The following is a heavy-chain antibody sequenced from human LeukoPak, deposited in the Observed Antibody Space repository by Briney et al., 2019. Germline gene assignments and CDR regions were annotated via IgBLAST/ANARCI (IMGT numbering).Heavy chain of an antibody. V-gene: IGHV4-59*08. Sequence: SETLSLTCTVSGGSISSYYWTWIRQPPGKGLEWIGYIYYTGSTNYNPSLKSRVTISVDTSKNQFSLKLSSVTAADTAVCYCGRLFRSGSYYTSLDYWGQGTLVTVSS. CDR2: IYYTGST. CDR1: GGSISSYY. J-gene: IGHJ4*02. CDR3: GRLFRSGSYYTSLDY. D-gene: IGHD3-10*01.